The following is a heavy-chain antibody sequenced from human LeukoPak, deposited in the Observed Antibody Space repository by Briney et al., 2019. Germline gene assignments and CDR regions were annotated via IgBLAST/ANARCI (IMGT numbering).Heavy chain of an antibody. J-gene: IGHJ5*02. Sequence: PGGSLRLSCAASGFTFSSYGMHWVRQAPGKGLEWVAVISYDGSNKYYADSVKGRFTISRDNSKNTLYLQMNSLRSDDTAVYYCAREGVLRYFDWLSHNWFDPWGQGTLVTVSS. CDR3: AREGVLRYFDWLSHNWFDP. V-gene: IGHV3-30*03. CDR2: ISYDGSNK. CDR1: GFTFSSYG. D-gene: IGHD3-9*01.